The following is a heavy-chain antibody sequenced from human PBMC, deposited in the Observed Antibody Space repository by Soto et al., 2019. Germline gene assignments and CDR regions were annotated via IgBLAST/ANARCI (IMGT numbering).Heavy chain of an antibody. J-gene: IGHJ4*02. V-gene: IGHV4-39*01. D-gene: IGHD3-16*01. Sequence: SETLSLTCTVSGGSISSTSYYWVWIRQPPGKGLEWIGNIYYSGSTSYNPSLKSRVTISVDTSKNQFSLKLSSVTAADTAVYYCARRGPTPLFDYWGQGTLVTVSS. CDR3: ARRGPTPLFDY. CDR2: IYYSGST. CDR1: GGSISSTSYY.